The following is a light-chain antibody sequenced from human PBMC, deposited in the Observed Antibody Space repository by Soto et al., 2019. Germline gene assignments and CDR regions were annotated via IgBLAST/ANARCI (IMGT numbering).Light chain of an antibody. Sequence: QYALTQPASVSGSPGQSITISCTGTSSDIGGYDCVSWYQQHPGKAPKLMIFEVSNRPSGVSNRFSGSKSGNTASLTISGLQAEDEADYCCSSYTGSSVIFGGGTKVTVL. J-gene: IGLJ2*01. CDR2: EVS. CDR1: SSDIGGYDC. CDR3: SSYTGSSVI. V-gene: IGLV2-14*01.